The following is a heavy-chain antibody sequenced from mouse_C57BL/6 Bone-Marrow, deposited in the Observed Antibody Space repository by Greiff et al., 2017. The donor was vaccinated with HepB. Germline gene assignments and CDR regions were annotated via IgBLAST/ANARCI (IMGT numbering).Heavy chain of an antibody. Sequence: VQRVESGPELVKPGASVKISCKASGYAFSSSWMNWVKQRPGKGLEWIGRIYPGDGDTNYNGKCKGKATLTEDKYSSTAYMQLSSLTSEDSAVYFCARCTTVVDYWGQGTSVTVSS. CDR3: ARCTTVVDY. CDR1: GYAFSSSW. D-gene: IGHD1-1*01. V-gene: IGHV1-82*01. CDR2: IYPGDGDT. J-gene: IGHJ4*01.